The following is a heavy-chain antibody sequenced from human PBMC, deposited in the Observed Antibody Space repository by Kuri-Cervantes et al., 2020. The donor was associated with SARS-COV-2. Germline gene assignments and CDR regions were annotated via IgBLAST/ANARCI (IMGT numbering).Heavy chain of an antibody. CDR3: ASSGITGSVYYYMDV. Sequence: ASVKVSCKASGYTFTSYGIRWVRQAPGQGLEWMGWISAYNGNTNYAQKLQGRVTMTTDTSTSTAYMELRSLRSDDTAVYYCASSGITGSVYYYMDVWGKGTTVTVSS. CDR1: GYTFTSYG. CDR2: ISAYNGNT. D-gene: IGHD1-20*01. V-gene: IGHV1-18*01. J-gene: IGHJ6*03.